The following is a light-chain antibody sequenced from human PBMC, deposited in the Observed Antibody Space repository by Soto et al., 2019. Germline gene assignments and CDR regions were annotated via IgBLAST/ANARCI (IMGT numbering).Light chain of an antibody. V-gene: IGKV3-20*01. J-gene: IGKJ5*01. CDR1: QSVSSSY. CDR2: GAS. Sequence: EIVLTQSPGTLSLSPGERATLSCRASQSVSSSYLAWYQQKPGQAPRLLIYGASSRATVIPDRFSGSGSGTDFPLTISRLEPEDFAVYYCQQYGSSPVTFGQGTRLAIK. CDR3: QQYGSSPVT.